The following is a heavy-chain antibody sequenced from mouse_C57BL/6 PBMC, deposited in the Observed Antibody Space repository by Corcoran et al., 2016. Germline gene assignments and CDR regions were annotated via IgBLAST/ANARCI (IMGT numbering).Heavy chain of an antibody. CDR1: GYTFTDYY. J-gene: IGHJ2*01. CDR3: ARQRWLLPDY. V-gene: IGHV1-26*01. Sequence: EVQLQQSGPELVKPGASVKISCKASGYTFTDYYMNWVKQSHGKSLEWIGDINPNNGGTSYNQKFKGKATLTVDKSSSTAYMELRSLTSEDSAVYYCARQRWLLPDYWGQGTTLTVSS. D-gene: IGHD2-3*01. CDR2: INPNNGGT.